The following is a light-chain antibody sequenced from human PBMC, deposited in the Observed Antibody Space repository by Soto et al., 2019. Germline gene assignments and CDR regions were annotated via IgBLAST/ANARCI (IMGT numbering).Light chain of an antibody. CDR2: AAS. CDR1: QSISSW. V-gene: IGKV1-6*01. Sequence: IQMTQSPATLSASLGARVTITCGASQSISSWLAWYQQKPGKAPKLLIYAASSLQSEVPSRFSGSGYGTDFTLTISSLQTEDFATYYCLQDYNYPWTFGQGTKVDIK. CDR3: LQDYNYPWT. J-gene: IGKJ1*01.